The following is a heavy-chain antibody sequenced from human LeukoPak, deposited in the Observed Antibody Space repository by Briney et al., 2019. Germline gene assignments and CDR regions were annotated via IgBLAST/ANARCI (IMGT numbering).Heavy chain of an antibody. D-gene: IGHD5-12*01. V-gene: IGHV3-11*01. J-gene: IGHJ4*02. CDR1: GFISSDYY. Sequence: PGGSLRLSCAASGFISSDYYMSWIRQVPGKGLEWVSYTSSSGGATYYAGFVKGRFTVSRDNAQNSLSLQMNSLRVEDTAVYYCARDRQVHTSVDSVEYWGQGALVTVSS. CDR2: TSSSGGAT. CDR3: ARDRQVHTSVDSVEY.